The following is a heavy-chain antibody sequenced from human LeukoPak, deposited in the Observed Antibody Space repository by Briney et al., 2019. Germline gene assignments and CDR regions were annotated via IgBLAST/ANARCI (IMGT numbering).Heavy chain of an antibody. D-gene: IGHD6-19*01. CDR3: ARRYISGWFFDY. J-gene: IGHJ4*02. CDR2: VYYSGTT. V-gene: IGHV4-59*01. CDR1: GGSMSGYY. Sequence: SETQSLTCTVSGGSMSGYYWSWIRQPPGRGLEWIGYVYYSGTTDYIPSLKSRVTMSVDTSKNQFSLNLRSVTAADTAIYYCARRYISGWFFDYWGQGTLVTVSS.